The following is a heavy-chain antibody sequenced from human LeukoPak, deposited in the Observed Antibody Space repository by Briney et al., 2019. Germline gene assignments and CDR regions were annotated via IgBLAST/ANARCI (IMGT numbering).Heavy chain of an antibody. Sequence: PGGSLRLSCAASGFTFSSYGMHWVRQAPGKGLEWVAVISYDGSNKYYADSVKGRFTISRDNSKNTLYLQMNSLRAEDTAVYYCAKDRVYGDYLSIDYWGQGTLVTVSS. CDR1: GFTFSSYG. V-gene: IGHV3-30*18. CDR2: ISYDGSNK. J-gene: IGHJ4*02. D-gene: IGHD4-17*01. CDR3: AKDRVYGDYLSIDY.